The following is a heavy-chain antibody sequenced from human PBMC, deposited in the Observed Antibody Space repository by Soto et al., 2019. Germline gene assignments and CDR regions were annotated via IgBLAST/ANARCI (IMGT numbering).Heavy chain of an antibody. Sequence: QVPLVQSGAEVKKPGSSLKVSCKASGGTFTNYAFSWVRQAPGQGLEWMGGIIPIFGTPDYAQKFQGRVTITADESTRTASMELSSLRSDDTAVYYCARERSVGYCITTTCPKPFYYYAMDVWGQGTTVTVSS. CDR1: GGTFTNYA. CDR3: ARERSVGYCITTTCPKPFYYYAMDV. J-gene: IGHJ6*02. CDR2: IIPIFGTP. D-gene: IGHD2-2*01. V-gene: IGHV1-69*12.